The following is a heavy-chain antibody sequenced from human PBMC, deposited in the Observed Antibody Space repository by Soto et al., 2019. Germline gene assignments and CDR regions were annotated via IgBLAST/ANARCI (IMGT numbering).Heavy chain of an antibody. CDR2: IVVGSGKT. CDR3: AARELYGDRFDF. Sequence: QMQLVQSGPEVKKPGTSVKVSCKASGFTFSNSGIQWVRQARGQRLEWIGWIVVGSGKTNYSQTFQERVTITRDPSTSTVYMEVSSLRSEDTAVYYCAARELYGDRFDFWGQGTLVTVSS. J-gene: IGHJ4*02. V-gene: IGHV1-58*02. CDR1: GFTFSNSG. D-gene: IGHD4-17*01.